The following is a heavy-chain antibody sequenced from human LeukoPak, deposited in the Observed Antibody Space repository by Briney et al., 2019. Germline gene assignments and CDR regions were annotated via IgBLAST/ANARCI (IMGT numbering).Heavy chain of an antibody. D-gene: IGHD7-27*01. CDR2: IYPGDSDT. V-gene: IGHV5-51*01. Sequence: GESLKISCQASGYSFTSYWIGWVRQMPGKGLEWMGLIYPGDSDTRYSPSFQGQVTISADKSITTAHLQWNSLKASDTAMYYCARTKLGNRLDYWGQGTLVTVSS. CDR3: ARTKLGNRLDY. J-gene: IGHJ4*02. CDR1: GYSFTSYW.